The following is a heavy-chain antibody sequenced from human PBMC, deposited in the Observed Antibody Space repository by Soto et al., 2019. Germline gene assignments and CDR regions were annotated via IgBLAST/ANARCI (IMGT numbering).Heavy chain of an antibody. CDR2: ISPDGSST. CDR3: ARDRVESGYPEYFQH. CDR1: GFTLSGYW. D-gene: IGHD3-22*01. Sequence: GGSLRLSCEASGFTLSGYWMHWVRQVPGKGLVWVSRISPDGSSTTHADSVKGRFTISRDNSKNTLYLQMNSLRAEDTAVYYCARDRVESGYPEYFQHWGQGTLVTVSS. J-gene: IGHJ1*01. V-gene: IGHV3-74*01.